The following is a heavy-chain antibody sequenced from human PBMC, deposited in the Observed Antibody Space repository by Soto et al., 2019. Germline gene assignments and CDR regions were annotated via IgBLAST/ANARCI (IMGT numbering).Heavy chain of an antibody. V-gene: IGHV1-18*01. J-gene: IGHJ5*02. CDR1: GYTFAHYG. Sequence: QVQLVQSGTEVKKPGASVKVSCKASGYTFAHYGLVWVRQAPGQGLEWMGWISTSNGDTNYTPKLQGRVTMTKDTSTNTAYMELRSLTSDDTAVYYCAREWDYYASRSYSNWFDPWGQGTLVTDSS. CDR2: ISTSNGDT. CDR3: AREWDYYASRSYSNWFDP. D-gene: IGHD3-10*01.